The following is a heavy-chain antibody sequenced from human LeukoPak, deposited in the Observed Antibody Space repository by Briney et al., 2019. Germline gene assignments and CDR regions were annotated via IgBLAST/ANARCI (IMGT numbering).Heavy chain of an antibody. V-gene: IGHV3-30*04. Sequence: GGSLRLSCAASGFTFSSSAMHWVRQAPGKGLEWVALISYDGSNEYYADSVKGRFTFSRDNSKDTLYLQMNSLSAEDSAVYYCARGGSGYYFDYWGQGTLVTVSS. CDR2: ISYDGSNE. CDR3: ARGGSGYYFDY. J-gene: IGHJ4*02. CDR1: GFTFSSSA. D-gene: IGHD3-22*01.